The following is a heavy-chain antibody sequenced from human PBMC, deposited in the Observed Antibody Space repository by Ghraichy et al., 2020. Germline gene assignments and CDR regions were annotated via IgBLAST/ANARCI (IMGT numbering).Heavy chain of an antibody. Sequence: LRLSCAVSGYSISSGYYWGWIRQPPGKGLEWIGSIYHSGSTYYNPSLKSRVTISVDTSKNQFSLKLSSVTAADTAVYYCARVTRITMIVVVSWFDPWGQGTLVTVSS. CDR3: ARVTRITMIVVVSWFDP. CDR1: GYSISSGYY. CDR2: IYHSGST. V-gene: IGHV4-38-2*01. D-gene: IGHD3-22*01. J-gene: IGHJ5*02.